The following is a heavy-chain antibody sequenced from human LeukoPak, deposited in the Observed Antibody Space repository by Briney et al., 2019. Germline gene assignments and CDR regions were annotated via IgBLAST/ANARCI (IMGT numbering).Heavy chain of an antibody. V-gene: IGHV4-59*12. Sequence: SETLSLTCTVSGGSISSYYWSWIRQPPGKGLEWIGYIYYSGSTNYNPSLKSRVTISVDTSKNQFSLRLGSVTAADTAVYYCARVPDGNYPTFDSWGQGILVTVSS. CDR3: ARVPDGNYPTFDS. J-gene: IGHJ4*02. CDR2: IYYSGST. D-gene: IGHD4-17*01. CDR1: GGSISSYY.